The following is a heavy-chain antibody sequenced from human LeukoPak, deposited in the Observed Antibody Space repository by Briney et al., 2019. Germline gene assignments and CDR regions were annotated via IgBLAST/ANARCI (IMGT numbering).Heavy chain of an antibody. CDR1: GFTFSSYA. Sequence: GGSLRLSCAASGFTFSSYAVSWVRQAPGKGLEWVSGISGSGGSTYYADSVKGRFTISRDNTKNTLYLQMNSLRAEDTAVYYCAKDRHAPGRYCSSTSCFPFDSWGQGTLVTVSS. D-gene: IGHD2-2*01. V-gene: IGHV3-23*01. J-gene: IGHJ5*01. CDR3: AKDRHAPGRYCSSTSCFPFDS. CDR2: ISGSGGST.